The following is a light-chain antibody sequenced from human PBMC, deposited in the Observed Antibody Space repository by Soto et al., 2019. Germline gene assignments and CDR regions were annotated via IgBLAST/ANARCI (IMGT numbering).Light chain of an antibody. J-gene: IGKJ5*01. CDR3: QQRSNWPIT. Sequence: EIVLTQSPATLSLSPGERATLSCRASQSVSSYLAWYQQKPGQAPMLLIYDASNRATGIPARFSGSGSGTDFTLTISSLEPEDLAVYYCQQRSNWPITFGQGTRLEIK. CDR1: QSVSSY. CDR2: DAS. V-gene: IGKV3-11*01.